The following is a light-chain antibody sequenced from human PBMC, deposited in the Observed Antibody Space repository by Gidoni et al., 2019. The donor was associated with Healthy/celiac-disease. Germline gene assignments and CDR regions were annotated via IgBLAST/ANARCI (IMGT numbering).Light chain of an antibody. J-gene: IGKJ4*01. Sequence: DIQMPQSPSSLSASVGDRVTITCRASKGIRHDLGWYQQKPGKAPKPLIYAASSLQIGVPSRISGSGAGTKFTITISSLQPADFAAYYCRQHYSYPLTFGGGTKVEIK. V-gene: IGKV1-17*01. CDR3: RQHYSYPLT. CDR1: KGIRHD. CDR2: AAS.